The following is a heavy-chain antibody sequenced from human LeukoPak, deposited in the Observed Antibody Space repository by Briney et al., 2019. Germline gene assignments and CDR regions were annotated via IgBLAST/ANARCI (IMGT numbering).Heavy chain of an antibody. J-gene: IGHJ2*01. V-gene: IGHV3-23*01. CDR2: ISGSGISA. D-gene: IGHD3-10*01. CDR3: AKPASGTYYSDTRVCFDF. Sequence: GGSLRLSCAASGFTFSSYAMYWVRQAPGKGLEWVSFISGSGISAYYADSVTGRFTISRDNSKNTLYLQMSSLRVEDTAVYYCAKPASGTYYSDTRVCFDFWGRGTLVSVSS. CDR1: GFTFSSYA.